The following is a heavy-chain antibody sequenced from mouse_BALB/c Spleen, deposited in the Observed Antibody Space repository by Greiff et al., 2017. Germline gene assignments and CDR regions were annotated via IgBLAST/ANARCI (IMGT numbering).Heavy chain of an antibody. D-gene: IGHD2-4*01. Sequence: QVQLQQSGAELVRPGVSVKISCKGSGYTFTDYAMHWVKQSHAKSLEWIGVISTYYGDVSYNQKFKGKATMTVDKSSSTAYMELARLTSEDSAIYYCAREGIYYDYGYAMDYWGQGTSVTVSS. CDR1: GYTFTDYA. J-gene: IGHJ4*01. CDR3: AREGIYYDYGYAMDY. V-gene: IGHV1S137*01. CDR2: ISTYYGDV.